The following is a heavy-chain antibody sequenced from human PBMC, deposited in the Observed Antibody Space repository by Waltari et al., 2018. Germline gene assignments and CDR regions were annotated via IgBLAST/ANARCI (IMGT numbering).Heavy chain of an antibody. D-gene: IGHD3-22*01. CDR3: ARLYDASAYYNTYLDP. CDR2: ILGYDGDK. CDR1: GYTFSNYG. J-gene: IGHJ5*02. Sequence: QVQLVQSGAEVRKPGASVKVSCKASGYTFSNYGIAWVRQAPGQGLEWMGWILGYDGDKKNEREFGGRRTVTTDTSTNTAHMELRSLRSDDTAVYYCARLYDASAYYNTYLDPWGQGALVTVSS. V-gene: IGHV1-18*01.